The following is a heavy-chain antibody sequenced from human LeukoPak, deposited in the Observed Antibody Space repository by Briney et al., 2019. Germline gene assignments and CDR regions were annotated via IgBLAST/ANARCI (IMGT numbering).Heavy chain of an antibody. Sequence: GGSLRLSCAATGFTFNTFAMHWVRQAPGKGLEWLGLISYDGDKQIYPASVKGRFSFSRDNSNNTLYLQMNNLRPEDTALYYCARESHEGATRAYDWFDPWGQGTLVSVSS. CDR2: ISYDGDKQ. D-gene: IGHD1-26*01. J-gene: IGHJ5*02. CDR1: GFTFNTFA. V-gene: IGHV3-30-3*01. CDR3: ARESHEGATRAYDWFDP.